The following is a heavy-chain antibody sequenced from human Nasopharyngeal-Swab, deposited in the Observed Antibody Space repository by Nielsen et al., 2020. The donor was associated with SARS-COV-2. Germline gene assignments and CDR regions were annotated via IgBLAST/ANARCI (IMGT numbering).Heavy chain of an antibody. D-gene: IGHD1-20*01. V-gene: IGHV3-15*07. CDR1: GFTFSDAW. CDR2: LRRKVDGGTA. CDR3: TTITNRVKGSYYYYYMGV. J-gene: IGHJ6*03. Sequence: GGSLRLSCGVSGFTFSDAWMSWVRQAPGKGLEWVGRLRRKVDGGTADYAAPVKDRFTISRDDSKNTLYLQMSNLQTEDTAVYYCTTITNRVKGSYYYYYMGVWGKGTTVTVSS.